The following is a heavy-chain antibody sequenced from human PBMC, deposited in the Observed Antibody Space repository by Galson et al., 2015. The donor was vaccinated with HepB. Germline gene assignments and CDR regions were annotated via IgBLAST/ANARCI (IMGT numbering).Heavy chain of an antibody. Sequence: DSVKGRFSISRDNARNSLYLETNSLRPEDTALYYCAKDFWSGPHSRPYKYYFMDVWGKGTTVTVSS. CDR3: AKDFWSGPHSRPYKYYFMDV. D-gene: IGHD3-3*01. J-gene: IGHJ6*03. V-gene: IGHV3-9*01.